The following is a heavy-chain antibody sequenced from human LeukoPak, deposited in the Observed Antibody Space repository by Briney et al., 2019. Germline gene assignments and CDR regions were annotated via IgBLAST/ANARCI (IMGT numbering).Heavy chain of an antibody. CDR1: GFTFSNAW. CDR2: ISSSSSYI. CDR3: AMGIAAAGNFDY. V-gene: IGHV3-21*01. D-gene: IGHD6-13*01. J-gene: IGHJ4*02. Sequence: GGSLRLSCAASGFTFSNAWMNWVRQAPGKGLEWVSSISSSSSYIYYADSVKGRFTISRDNAKNSLYLQMNSLRAEDTAVYYCAMGIAAAGNFDYWGQGTLVTVSS.